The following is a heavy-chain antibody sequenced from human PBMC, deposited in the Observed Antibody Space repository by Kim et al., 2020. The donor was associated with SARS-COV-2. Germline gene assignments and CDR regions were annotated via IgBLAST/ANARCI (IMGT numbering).Heavy chain of an antibody. CDR3: ARIPSGIYWGYFDY. D-gene: IGHD7-27*01. Sequence: SETLSLTCTVAGGSVGTDNFHWYGIRKPAGKECEGMGYVRDSGGPNQNPSLKSRVTISLDTSRNHFSLRLDSVTADDTAVYYCARIPSGIYWGYFDYWGPGILVTVSS. J-gene: IGHJ4*02. V-gene: IGHV4-61*03. CDR1: GGSVGTDNFH. CDR2: VRDSGGP.